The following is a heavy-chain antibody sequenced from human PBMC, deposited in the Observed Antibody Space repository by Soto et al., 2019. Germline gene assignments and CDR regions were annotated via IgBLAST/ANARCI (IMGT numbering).Heavy chain of an antibody. CDR2: IKQDGSEK. V-gene: IGHV3-7*01. Sequence: EVQLVESGGGLVQPGGSLRLSCAASGFTFSSYWMSWVRQAPGKGLEWVANIKQDGSEKYYVDSVKGRLTISRDNAKNSLYLQMNSLRAEDTAVYYCAREVTYCSGGSCYHQYFDYWGQGSLVTVSS. CDR3: AREVTYCSGGSCYHQYFDY. CDR1: GFTFSSYW. J-gene: IGHJ4*02. D-gene: IGHD2-15*01.